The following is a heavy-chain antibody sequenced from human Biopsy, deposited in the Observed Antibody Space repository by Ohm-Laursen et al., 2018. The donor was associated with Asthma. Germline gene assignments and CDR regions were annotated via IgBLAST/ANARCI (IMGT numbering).Heavy chain of an antibody. V-gene: IGHV3-30*18. D-gene: IGHD6-19*01. J-gene: IGHJ4*02. CDR1: GFVFSQAR. CDR2: ISHDGRES. CDR3: AKDFRGIAVAGDRGFDY. Sequence: SLRLSCAASGFVFSQARMHWVRQSPGKGPEWVALISHDGRESGYVDSVRGRFTISRDNSKSTLFLQMDSLSAEDTAVYYCAKDFRGIAVAGDRGFDYWGQGTLVTVSS.